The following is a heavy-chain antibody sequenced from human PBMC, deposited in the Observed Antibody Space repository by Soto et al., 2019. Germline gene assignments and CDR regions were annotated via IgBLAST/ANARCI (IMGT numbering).Heavy chain of an antibody. D-gene: IGHD2-2*01. V-gene: IGHV4-59*08. Sequence: SETLSLTCTVSGGSISSYYRSWIRQPPGKGLEWIGYIYYSGSTNYNPSLKSRVTISVDTSKNQFSLKLSSVTAADTAVYYCARIPPYCSSTSCYYYYYMDVWGKGTTVTVSS. CDR3: ARIPPYCSSTSCYYYYYMDV. CDR1: GGSISSYY. CDR2: IYYSGST. J-gene: IGHJ6*03.